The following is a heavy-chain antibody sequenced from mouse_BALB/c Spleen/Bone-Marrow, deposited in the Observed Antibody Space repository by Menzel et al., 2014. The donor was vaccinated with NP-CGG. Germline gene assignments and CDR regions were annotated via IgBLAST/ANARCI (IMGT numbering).Heavy chain of an antibody. CDR2: INPGSGGV. CDR1: GYAFTNYW. V-gene: IGHV1-54*01. Sequence: VQLQQSGAELVRPGTSVKVSCKASGYAFTNYWIEWEKQRPGQGLEWIGVINPGSGGVNYNEKFKGKATLTADKSSSTAYIQLSSLTSDDSAVYFCSREITRYAVDYWGQGTSVTVSS. CDR3: SREITRYAVDY. D-gene: IGHD2-4*01. J-gene: IGHJ4*01.